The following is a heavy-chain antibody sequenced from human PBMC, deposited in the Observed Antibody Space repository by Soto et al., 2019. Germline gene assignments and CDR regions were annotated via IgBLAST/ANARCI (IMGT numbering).Heavy chain of an antibody. V-gene: IGHV1-69*01. CDR1: GGTFSSYA. Sequence: QVQLVQSGAEVKKPGSSVKVSCKASGGTFSSYAISWVRQAPGQGLEWMGGIIPIFGTANYAQKFQGRVTITADESTSTAYMELSSRRSEDTAVYYCARSSEWVYYYYYGMDVWGQGTTVTVSS. J-gene: IGHJ6*02. CDR2: IIPIFGTA. D-gene: IGHD3-3*01. CDR3: ARSSEWVYYYYYGMDV.